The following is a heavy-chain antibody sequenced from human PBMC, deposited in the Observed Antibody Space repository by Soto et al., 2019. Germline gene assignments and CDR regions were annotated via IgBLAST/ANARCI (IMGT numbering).Heavy chain of an antibody. CDR1: GGAFSSYS. V-gene: IGHV1-69*01. CDR3: ARDGGRHSGGIAY. CDR2: IIPIFGTA. Sequence: QVQLVQSGAEVKKPGSSVKVSCKASGGAFSSYSINWVRQAPGQGLEWMGEIIPIFGTANYAQKFQGRVTITADESTRTAYMELSSLRSEETAVYYCARDGGRHSGGIAYWGQGTLVTASS. J-gene: IGHJ4*02. D-gene: IGHD1-26*01.